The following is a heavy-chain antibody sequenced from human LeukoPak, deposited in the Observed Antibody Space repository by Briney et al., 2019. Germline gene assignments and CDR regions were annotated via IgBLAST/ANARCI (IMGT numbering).Heavy chain of an antibody. D-gene: IGHD3-9*01. CDR1: GFTFSSYG. Sequence: QPGRSLRLSCAASGFTFSSYGMHWVRQAPGKGLEWVAVIWYDGSNKYYADSVKGRFTISRDNSKNTLYLQMNSLRAEDTAVYYCAREYYDILTGDYYYGMDVWGQGTTVTVSS. CDR2: IWYDGSNK. J-gene: IGHJ6*02. V-gene: IGHV3-33*01. CDR3: AREYYDILTGDYYYGMDV.